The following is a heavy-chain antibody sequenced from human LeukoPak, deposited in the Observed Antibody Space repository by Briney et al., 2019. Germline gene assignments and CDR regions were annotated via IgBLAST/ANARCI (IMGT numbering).Heavy chain of an antibody. Sequence: GGSLRLSCAASGFTVSSNYMSWVRQAPGKGLEWVSVIYSGGTTYYADSVKGRFSISRDNSKNTLYLQMNSLRAEDTAVYYCARGGSWFGEFRWWYMDVWGKGTTVTISS. CDR1: GFTVSSNY. J-gene: IGHJ6*03. CDR3: ARGGSWFGEFRWWYMDV. CDR2: IYSGGTT. D-gene: IGHD3-10*01. V-gene: IGHV3-53*01.